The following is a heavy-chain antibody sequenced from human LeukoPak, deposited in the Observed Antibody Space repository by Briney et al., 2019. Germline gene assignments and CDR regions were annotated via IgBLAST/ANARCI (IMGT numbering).Heavy chain of an antibody. Sequence: SETLSLTCTVCGGSISSSSYYWGWIRQPPGKGLEWIGSIYYSGSTYYNPSLKSRVTISVDTSKNQFSLKLSSVTAADTAVYYCARKVVFDLWGRGTLVTVSS. V-gene: IGHV4-39*01. CDR1: GGSISSSSYY. CDR2: IYYSGST. J-gene: IGHJ2*01. CDR3: ARKVVFDL. D-gene: IGHD2-15*01.